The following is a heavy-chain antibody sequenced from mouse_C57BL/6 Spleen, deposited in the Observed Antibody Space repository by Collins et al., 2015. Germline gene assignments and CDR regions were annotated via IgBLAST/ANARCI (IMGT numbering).Heavy chain of an antibody. CDR2: IWWDDDK. D-gene: IGHD2-1*01. Sequence: IWWDDDKYYNPALKSRLTISKDTSKNQIFLKIANVDTADTATYYCARIIYYGNYDWFFDVWGTGTTVTVSS. J-gene: IGHJ1*03. V-gene: IGHV8-8*01. CDR3: ARIIYYGNYDWFFDV.